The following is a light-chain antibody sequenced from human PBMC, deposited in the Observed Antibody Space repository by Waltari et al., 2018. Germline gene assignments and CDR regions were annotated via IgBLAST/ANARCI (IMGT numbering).Light chain of an antibody. CDR1: QSVSRW. CDR3: QKYGTLPAT. J-gene: IGKJ1*01. CDR2: GAS. Sequence: EIVLTQSPGTLSLSPGERATLSCRASQSVSRWLAGYQQKPGQAPRLLIYGASSRATGIPDRCSGSGSGTDFSLTISRLEPEDFAVYYCQKYGTLPATFGQGTKVEIK. V-gene: IGKV3-20*01.